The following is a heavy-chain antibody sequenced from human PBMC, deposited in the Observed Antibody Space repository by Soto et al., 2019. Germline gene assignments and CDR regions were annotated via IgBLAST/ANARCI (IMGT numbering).Heavy chain of an antibody. D-gene: IGHD2-2*01. CDR2: IWYDGSNK. J-gene: IGHJ6*02. CDR1: GFTFSRYG. V-gene: IGHV3-33*01. CDR3: ARDKVYVVVPAAHHQPLYGMDV. Sequence: GGSLRLSCAASGFTFSRYGMHWVRQAPGKGLEWVAVIWYDGSNKYYADSVKGRFTISRDNSKNTLYLQMNSLRAEDTAVYYCARDKVYVVVPAAHHQPLYGMDVWGQGTTVTVSS.